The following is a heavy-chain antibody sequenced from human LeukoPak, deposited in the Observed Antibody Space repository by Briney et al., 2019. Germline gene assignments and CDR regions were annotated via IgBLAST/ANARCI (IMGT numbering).Heavy chain of an antibody. Sequence: ASVKVSCKASGGTFSSYAISWVRQAPGQGLEWMGRIIPILGIANYAQKFQGRVTITADKSTSTVYMELTSLRSADTAVYFCARDGLYCTNGVCSSDIWGQGTLVTVSS. CDR2: IIPILGIA. V-gene: IGHV1-69*04. CDR1: GGTFSSYA. CDR3: ARDGLYCTNGVCSSDI. J-gene: IGHJ3*02. D-gene: IGHD2-8*01.